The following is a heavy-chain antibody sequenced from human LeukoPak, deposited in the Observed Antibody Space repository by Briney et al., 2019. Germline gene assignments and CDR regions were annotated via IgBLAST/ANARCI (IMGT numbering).Heavy chain of an antibody. V-gene: IGHV3-11*01. CDR1: GFTFRDYY. Sequence: GGSLRLSCEASGFTFRDYYMTWIRQAPGKGPECVSYISSGGSPIYYADSVKGRFTISRNNAKNSLYLQMNSLRAEDTAVYYCARDYGDPDYYYYYGMDVWGQGTTVTVSS. CDR2: ISSGGSPI. D-gene: IGHD4-17*01. J-gene: IGHJ6*02. CDR3: ARDYGDPDYYYYYGMDV.